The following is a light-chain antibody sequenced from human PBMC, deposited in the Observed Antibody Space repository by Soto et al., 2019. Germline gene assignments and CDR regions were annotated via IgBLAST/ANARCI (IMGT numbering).Light chain of an antibody. V-gene: IGLV2-11*01. Sequence: QSALTQPRSVSGSPGQSVTISCTGTSSDVGNYNYVSWYQQYPGKVPKRIIYDVRKRPSGVPDRFSGSKSGNTASLTISGLQAEDDADYFCCSYAGSYTYVFGTGTKLTVL. CDR2: DVR. CDR1: SSDVGNYNY. CDR3: CSYAGSYTYV. J-gene: IGLJ1*01.